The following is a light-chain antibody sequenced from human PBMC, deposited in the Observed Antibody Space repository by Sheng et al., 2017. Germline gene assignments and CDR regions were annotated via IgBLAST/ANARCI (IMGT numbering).Light chain of an antibody. J-gene: IGKJ4*01. CDR2: SAS. CDR1: QGISSY. V-gene: IGKV1-9*01. Sequence: IQLTQSPSSLSASVGDRVTITCRASQGISSYLAWYQQKPGKAPNLLIYSASTLQSGVPSRFSGSRSGTDFTLTISSLQPEDFATYYCLHLNSYPFSFGGGTKVEIK. CDR3: LHLNSYPFS.